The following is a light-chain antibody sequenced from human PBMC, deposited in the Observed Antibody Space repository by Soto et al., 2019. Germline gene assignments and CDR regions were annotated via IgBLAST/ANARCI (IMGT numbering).Light chain of an antibody. Sequence: QSVLTQPASVSGSPGQSITISCTGTSSDVGGYNYVSWYQQHPDKAPKLMIYDVSNRPSGVSNGFSGSKSGNTASLTISGLQADDEADYYCSSYTSSSTRVFGTGTKLTVL. CDR2: DVS. CDR3: SSYTSSSTRV. CDR1: SSDVGGYNY. J-gene: IGLJ1*01. V-gene: IGLV2-14*03.